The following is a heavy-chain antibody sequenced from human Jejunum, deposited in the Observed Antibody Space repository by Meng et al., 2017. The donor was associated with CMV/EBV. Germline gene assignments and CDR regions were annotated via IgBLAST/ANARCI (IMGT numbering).Heavy chain of an antibody. CDR3: ARADYETSGTGVHDY. Sequence: VSGEHISSNKWWSWVRQPPGKGLEWIGEIFHTGGTNYNPSLKSRISISLDESKNQFSLKLTSVTAADTAVYYCARADYETSGTGVHDYWGQGTLVTVPQ. CDR1: GEHISSNKW. D-gene: IGHD3-22*01. J-gene: IGHJ4*02. V-gene: IGHV4-4*02. CDR2: IFHTGGT.